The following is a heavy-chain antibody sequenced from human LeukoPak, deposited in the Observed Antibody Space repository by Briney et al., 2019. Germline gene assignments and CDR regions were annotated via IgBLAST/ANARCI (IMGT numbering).Heavy chain of an antibody. J-gene: IGHJ4*02. CDR2: IYYSGST. CDR3: ARHGRGYDFDY. CDR1: GGSINSYY. V-gene: IGHV4-59*08. Sequence: SETLSLTCTVSGGSINSYYWSWIRQPPGKGLEWIGYIYYSGSTNYNPSLKSRVTISVDTSKNQFSLKLSSVTAADMAVYYCARHGRGYDFDYWGQGTLVTVSS. D-gene: IGHD1-26*01.